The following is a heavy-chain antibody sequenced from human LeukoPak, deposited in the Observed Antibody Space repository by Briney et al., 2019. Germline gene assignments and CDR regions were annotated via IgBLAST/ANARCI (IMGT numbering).Heavy chain of an antibody. J-gene: IGHJ4*02. CDR1: GYTFTTYA. D-gene: IGHD1-26*01. CDR2: INAGNGNT. V-gene: IGHV1-3*01. CDR3: ARDTTSDC. Sequence: ASVKVSCKASGYTFTTYAMHWVRQAPGQGLEWMGWINAGNGNTKYSQKFQGRVTITRDTSASTAYMELRSLRSDDTAVYYCARDTTSDCWGQGTLVTVSS.